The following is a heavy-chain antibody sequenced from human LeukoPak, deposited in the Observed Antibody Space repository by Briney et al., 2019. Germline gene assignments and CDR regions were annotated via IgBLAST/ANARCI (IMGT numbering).Heavy chain of an antibody. Sequence: SETLSLTCTVSGGSISSSGYYWGWIRQPPGKGLEWIGSIYYSGSTYYNPSLKSRLSISVDTSKNQFSLKLSSVTAADTSVYYCAREDDTSGCDAFDVWGQGTMATVSS. D-gene: IGHD3-22*01. V-gene: IGHV4-39*02. CDR3: AREDDTSGCDAFDV. J-gene: IGHJ3*01. CDR2: IYYSGST. CDR1: GGSISSSGYY.